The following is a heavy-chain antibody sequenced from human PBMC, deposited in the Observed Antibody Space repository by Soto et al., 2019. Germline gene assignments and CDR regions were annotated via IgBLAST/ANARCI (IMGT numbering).Heavy chain of an antibody. Sequence: PSETLSLTCTVSGGSISRGGYYWSWIRQHPGKGLEWIGYIYYSGSTYYNPSLKSRVTISVDTSKNQFPLKLSSVTAADTAVYYCAREYGSGSYYYVRSHYGMDVWGQGTTVTVSS. CDR1: GGSISRGGYY. CDR3: AREYGSGSYYYVRSHYGMDV. J-gene: IGHJ6*02. V-gene: IGHV4-31*03. CDR2: IYYSGST. D-gene: IGHD3-10*01.